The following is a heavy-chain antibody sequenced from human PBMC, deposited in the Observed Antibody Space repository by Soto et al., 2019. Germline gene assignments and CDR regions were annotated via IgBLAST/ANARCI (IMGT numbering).Heavy chain of an antibody. Sequence: EVQLLESGGGLVQPGGSLRLSCAASGFTFSSYAMRWVRQAPVKGLEWVSAISGSGGSTYYADSVKGRFTISRDNSENTLYLQMNSLSAEDTAVYYCARRGSGSYYDCWGQGTLVTVSS. D-gene: IGHD1-26*01. CDR2: ISGSGGST. J-gene: IGHJ4*02. CDR3: ARRGSGSYYDC. CDR1: GFTFSSYA. V-gene: IGHV3-23*01.